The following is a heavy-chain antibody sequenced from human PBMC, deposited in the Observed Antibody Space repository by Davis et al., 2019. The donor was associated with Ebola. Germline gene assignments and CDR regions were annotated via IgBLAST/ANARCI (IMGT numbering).Heavy chain of an antibody. D-gene: IGHD6-19*01. CDR2: ISSSSSYI. CDR3: ARGVVAGTYYYYGMDV. Sequence: GESLKISCAASGFTFSSYSMNWVRQAPGKGLEWVSSISSSSSYIYYADSVKGRFTISRDNAKNSLYLQMNSLRAEDTAVYYCARGVVAGTYYYYGMDVRGQGTTVTVSS. CDR1: GFTFSSYS. J-gene: IGHJ6*02. V-gene: IGHV3-21*01.